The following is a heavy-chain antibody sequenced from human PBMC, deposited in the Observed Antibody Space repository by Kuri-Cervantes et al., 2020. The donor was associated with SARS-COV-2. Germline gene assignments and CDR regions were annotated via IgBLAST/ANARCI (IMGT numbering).Heavy chain of an antibody. J-gene: IGHJ3*02. CDR2: IYYRGST. D-gene: IGHD6-19*01. CDR3: ARDPPPDSSGWYSAFDI. Sequence: SETLSLTCTVSGGSISSYYWSWIRQPPGKGLEWIGYIYYRGSTNYNPSLKSRATISVDTSKNQFSLKLSSVTAADTAVYYCARDPPPDSSGWYSAFDIWGQGTMVTVSS. V-gene: IGHV4-59*01. CDR1: GGSISSYY.